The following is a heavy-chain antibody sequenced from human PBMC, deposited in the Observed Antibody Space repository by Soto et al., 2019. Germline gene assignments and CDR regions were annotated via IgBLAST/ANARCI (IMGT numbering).Heavy chain of an antibody. CDR2: IKEDGSEK. Sequence: EVQLVESGGGLVQPGGSLRLSCAAYEFSFSTYWMSWVRQAPGKGLEWVANIKEDGSEKHYLDSVKGRFTISRDNAKNSLYLQMSSLRAEDTAVYYCAREGPPDYWGQGTLVSVSS. J-gene: IGHJ4*02. V-gene: IGHV3-7*05. CDR3: AREGPPDY. CDR1: EFSFSTYW.